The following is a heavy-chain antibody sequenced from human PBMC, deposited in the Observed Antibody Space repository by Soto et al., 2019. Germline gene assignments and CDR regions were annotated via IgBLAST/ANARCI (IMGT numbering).Heavy chain of an antibody. Sequence: GSLRLSCSASGFTFSSYAMQWVRQAPGKGLEYVSAISSNGGSTYYADSVKGRFTISRDNSKNTLYLQMSSLRAEDTAVYYCVKGASSIAARNWFDPWGQGTLVTPSS. D-gene: IGHD6-6*01. CDR3: VKGASSIAARNWFDP. V-gene: IGHV3-64D*06. CDR1: GFTFSSYA. J-gene: IGHJ5*01. CDR2: ISSNGGST.